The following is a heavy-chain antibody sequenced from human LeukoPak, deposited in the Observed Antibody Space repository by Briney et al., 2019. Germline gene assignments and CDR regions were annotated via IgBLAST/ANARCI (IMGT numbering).Heavy chain of an antibody. CDR2: MNPNSGHT. D-gene: IGHD1-26*01. CDR3: ARSIVGVRKRNDY. Sequence: ASVKVSCKASGYTFSSYDIIGVRQASGQGLEWMGGMNPNSGHTGYAQKFQGRVTMTRSTSISTAYMELTSLTSEDSAVYYCARSIVGVRKRNDYWGQGTLVTVSS. CDR1: GYTFSSYD. V-gene: IGHV1-8*01. J-gene: IGHJ4*02.